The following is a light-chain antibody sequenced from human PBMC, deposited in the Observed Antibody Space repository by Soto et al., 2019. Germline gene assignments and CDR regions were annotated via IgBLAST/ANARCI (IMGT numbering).Light chain of an antibody. Sequence: QSVLTQPPSVSAAPGQTVTISCSGSSSNIGNNYVSWYQQLPGTAPKLLIYDNNKRPSGIPDRFSGSKSGTSATLGITGLQTGDEADYYCGTWDSSLSVEVFGGGTKVTVL. V-gene: IGLV1-51*01. CDR3: GTWDSSLSVEV. CDR2: DNN. J-gene: IGLJ2*01. CDR1: SSNIGNNY.